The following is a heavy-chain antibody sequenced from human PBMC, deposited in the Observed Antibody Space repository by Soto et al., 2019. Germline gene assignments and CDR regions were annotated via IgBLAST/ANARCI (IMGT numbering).Heavy chain of an antibody. CDR3: ARDGQQLVPYGLDA. J-gene: IGHJ6*02. V-gene: IGHV3-33*01. CDR2: IWADGSNV. D-gene: IGHD6-6*01. CDR1: GFTFSSHG. Sequence: QVQLVESGGGVVQAGRSPRLSCAASGFTFSSHGIHWVRQAPGKGLEWVAFIWADGSNVEYADSVKGRFTISRDSSKNTVDLQMNSLRAEDTAVYSCARDGQQLVPYGLDAWGQGTTVTVSS.